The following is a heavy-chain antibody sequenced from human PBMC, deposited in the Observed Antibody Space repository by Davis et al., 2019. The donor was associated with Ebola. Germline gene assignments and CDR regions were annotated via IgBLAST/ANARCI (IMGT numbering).Heavy chain of an antibody. D-gene: IGHD2-2*02. V-gene: IGHV3-30-3*01. Sequence: GESLKISCAASGFTFSSYAMHWVRQAPGKGLEWVAVISYDGSNKYYAESVKGRFTISRDNSKNTLFLQMNSLRAEDTAVYYCRGVPAAISAPMDVWGKGTTVTVSS. CDR3: RGVPAAISAPMDV. CDR2: ISYDGSNK. J-gene: IGHJ6*03. CDR1: GFTFSSYA.